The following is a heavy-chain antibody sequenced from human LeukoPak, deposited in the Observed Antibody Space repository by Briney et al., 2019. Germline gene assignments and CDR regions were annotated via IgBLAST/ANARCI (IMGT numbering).Heavy chain of an antibody. CDR2: IWSDGTGK. D-gene: IGHD4-11*01. J-gene: IGHJ4*02. CDR3: ARDAERGFDYSNSLKY. CDR1: GFTYSHYG. V-gene: IGHV3-33*08. Sequence: GRSLRLSCAVSGFTYSHYGMHRVRQAPGKGLEWGAVIWSDGTGKYYSDAVKGRFTISRDNFRHTLYLQMNSLRGEDTAVYYCARDAERGFDYSNSLKYWGQGTLVTVSS.